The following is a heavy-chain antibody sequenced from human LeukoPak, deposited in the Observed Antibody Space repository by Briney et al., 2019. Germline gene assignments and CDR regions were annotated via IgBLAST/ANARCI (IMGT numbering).Heavy chain of an antibody. CDR2: INHSGST. CDR3: ARAFYDFWSGYHNPFDY. D-gene: IGHD3-3*01. CDR1: GGSFSGYY. V-gene: IGHV4-34*01. Sequence: SETLPLTCAVYGGSFSGYYWSWIRQPPGKGLEWIGEINHSGSTNYNPSLKSRVTISVDTSKNQFSLKLSSVTAADTAVYYCARAFYDFWSGYHNPFDYWGQGTLVTVSS. J-gene: IGHJ4*02.